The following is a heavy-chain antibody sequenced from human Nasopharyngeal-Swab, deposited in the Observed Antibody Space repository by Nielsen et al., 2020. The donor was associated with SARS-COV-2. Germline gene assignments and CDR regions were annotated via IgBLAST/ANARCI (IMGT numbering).Heavy chain of an antibody. CDR2: IYPGDSDT. J-gene: IGHJ4*02. CDR3: ARLNSGSYPDY. Sequence: VRQMPGKGLEWMGIIYPGDSDTRYSPSFQGQVTISADKSISTAYLQWSSLKASDTAMYYCARLNSGSYPDYWGQGTLGTVSS. D-gene: IGHD1-26*01. V-gene: IGHV5-51*01.